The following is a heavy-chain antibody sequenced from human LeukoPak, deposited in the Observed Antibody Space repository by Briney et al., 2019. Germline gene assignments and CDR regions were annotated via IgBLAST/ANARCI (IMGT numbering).Heavy chain of an antibody. J-gene: IGHJ2*01. Sequence: GGSLRLSCEGSGFIISRYTMSWVRQAPGKGLEWVSAISGNGAKTYYPDSVKGRFTLPSDNSKNALYLQLTSLSPEDTAVYYCAKPALQYYDSSGYHPDWYFDLWGRGTLVTVS. D-gene: IGHD3-22*01. CDR2: ISGNGAKT. CDR1: GFIISRYT. V-gene: IGHV3-23*01. CDR3: AKPALQYYDSSGYHPDWYFDL.